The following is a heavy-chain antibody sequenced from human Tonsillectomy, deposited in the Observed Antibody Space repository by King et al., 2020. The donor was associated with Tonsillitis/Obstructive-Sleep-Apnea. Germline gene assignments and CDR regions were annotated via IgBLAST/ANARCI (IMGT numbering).Heavy chain of an antibody. CDR2: ISSSSSTI. J-gene: IGHJ4*02. CDR3: ARDLGVEPGGFDY. CDR1: GFTFSSYS. Sequence: QLVQSGGGLVQPGGSLRLSCAASGFTFSSYSMNWVRQPPGKGLEWFSYISSSSSTIYYADSVKGRFTISRDNAKNSLYLQRNSLRDEDTAVYYCARDLGVEPGGFDYWGQGTLVTVSS. V-gene: IGHV3-48*02. D-gene: IGHD3-16*01.